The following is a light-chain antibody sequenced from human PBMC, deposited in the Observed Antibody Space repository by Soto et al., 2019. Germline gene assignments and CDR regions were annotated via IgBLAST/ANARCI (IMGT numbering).Light chain of an antibody. V-gene: IGKV3-20*01. CDR2: GAS. Sequence: EIVLTQSPGTLSLSPGERATLSCRAMQSVSSRYLAWYQQKPGQAPRLLIYGASPRATGIPAKFSGGGSGTEFTLTISSLQPDDFATYYCQQYNSYSTWTFGQGTKVDIK. J-gene: IGKJ1*01. CDR3: QQYNSYSTWT. CDR1: QSVSSRY.